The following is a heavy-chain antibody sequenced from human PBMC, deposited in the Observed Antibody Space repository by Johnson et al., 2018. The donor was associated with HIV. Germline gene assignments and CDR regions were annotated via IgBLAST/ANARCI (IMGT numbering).Heavy chain of an antibody. J-gene: IGHJ3*02. D-gene: IGHD1-14*01. CDR1: GFTFSSYG. V-gene: IGHV3-33*06. Sequence: QVQLVESGGGVVQPGRYLRLSCAASGFTFSSYGMHWVRQAPGKGLEWVAVIWYDGSNKYYADSVKGRFTISRDNSKNTLYLQMNSLRAEDTAVYYCAKGGSLTQDAPFDIWGQGTMVTVSS. CDR2: IWYDGSNK. CDR3: AKGGSLTQDAPFDI.